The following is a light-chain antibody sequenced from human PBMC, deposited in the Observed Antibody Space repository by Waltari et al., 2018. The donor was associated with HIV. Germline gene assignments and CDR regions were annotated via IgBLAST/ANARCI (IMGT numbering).Light chain of an antibody. V-gene: IGLV2-11*01. CDR3: GSYTGSLVL. Sequence: QSALTQPRSVSGSPGQSVTISCTGTSSDVGGYNYVSWYHQHPGKAPKLKNYGVSKRPSGVPERFSRSKAVNTSSLTIAERQAEDEAYYHCGSYTGSLVLFGGGTKLTGL. J-gene: IGLJ2*01. CDR2: GVS. CDR1: SSDVGGYNY.